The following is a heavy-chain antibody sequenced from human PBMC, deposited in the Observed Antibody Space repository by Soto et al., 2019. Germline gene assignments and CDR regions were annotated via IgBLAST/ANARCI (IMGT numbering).Heavy chain of an antibody. Sequence: QVTLKESGPVLVKPTETLTLTCTVSGFSLSSARMGVSWIRQPPGKALEWLAHIFSNDEKSYSTSLRSRLTISKDTSRSQVFLTMTNMHPVDTATYYCARSVDSELLGWFDPWGQGTLVTVSS. J-gene: IGHJ5*02. CDR2: IFSNDEK. CDR1: GFSLSSARMG. V-gene: IGHV2-26*01. D-gene: IGHD1-7*01. CDR3: ARSVDSELLGWFDP.